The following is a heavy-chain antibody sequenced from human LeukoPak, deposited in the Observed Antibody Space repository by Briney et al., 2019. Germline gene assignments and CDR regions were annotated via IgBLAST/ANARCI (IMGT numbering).Heavy chain of an antibody. CDR3: ARDLLYYGMDV. Sequence: GGSLRLSCAASGFTFSSYAMSWVRQAPGKGLEWVSAISGSGGSTYYADSVKGRFTISRDNAKNSLYLQMNSLRAEDTAVYYCARDLLYYGMDVWGQGTTVTVSS. V-gene: IGHV3-23*01. CDR2: ISGSGGST. CDR1: GFTFSSYA. J-gene: IGHJ6*02.